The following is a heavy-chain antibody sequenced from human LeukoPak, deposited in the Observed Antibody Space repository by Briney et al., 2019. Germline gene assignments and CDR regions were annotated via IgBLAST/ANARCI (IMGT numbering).Heavy chain of an antibody. D-gene: IGHD6-6*01. Sequence: GGSLRLSCAASGFTFSSYWMHWVRQAPGKGLVWVSRINTDGSSTSYADSVKGRFTISRDNAKNTLYLQMNSLRAEDTAVYYCASNRAARHGYYYYMDVWGKGTTVTVSS. CDR2: INTDGSST. J-gene: IGHJ6*03. CDR3: ASNRAARHGYYYYMDV. V-gene: IGHV3-74*01. CDR1: GFTFSSYW.